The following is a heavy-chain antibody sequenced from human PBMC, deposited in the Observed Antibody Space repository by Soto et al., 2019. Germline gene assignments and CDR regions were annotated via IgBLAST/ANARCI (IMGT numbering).Heavy chain of an antibody. CDR1: GFTFSNAW. CDR2: IKSKTDGGTT. D-gene: IGHD3-10*01. Sequence: GGSLRLSCAASGFTFSNAWINWVRQAPGKGLEWVGRIKSKTDGGTTDFAAPVKGRFAVSRDDSKNMVYLQMNSLKTEDTAVYYCTTDSYITNVIDRFDYWGHGTLVTVPQ. CDR3: TTDSYITNVIDRFDY. V-gene: IGHV3-15*07. J-gene: IGHJ4*01.